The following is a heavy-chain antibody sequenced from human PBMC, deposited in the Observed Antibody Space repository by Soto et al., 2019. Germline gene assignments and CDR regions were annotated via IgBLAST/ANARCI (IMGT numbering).Heavy chain of an antibody. J-gene: IGHJ4*02. V-gene: IGHV3-9*01. CDR2: ISWNSGSI. CDR1: GFTFDDYA. D-gene: IGHD4-4*01. Sequence: EVQLVESGGGLVQPGRSLRLSCAASGFTFDDYAMHWVRQAPGKGLEWVSGISWNSGSIGYADSVKGRFTISRDNAKNSLYLQMNSLRAEDTALYYCAKDNGPSTVTGPFDYWGQGTLVTVSS. CDR3: AKDNGPSTVTGPFDY.